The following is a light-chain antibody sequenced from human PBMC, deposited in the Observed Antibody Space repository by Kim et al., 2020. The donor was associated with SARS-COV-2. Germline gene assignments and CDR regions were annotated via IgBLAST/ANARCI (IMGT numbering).Light chain of an antibody. Sequence: QSALTQPASVSGSPGQSVTISCTGTSSDVGAYNLVSCYQQHPGKAPKFMIHDLSQRPSGAANRSPGYKSGNTASLTTSGHQAEDEAYYYCSSYTRSDTWVFGGGTQLTVL. J-gene: IGLJ3*02. CDR3: SSYTRSDTWV. CDR2: DLS. CDR1: SSDVGAYNL. V-gene: IGLV2-14*03.